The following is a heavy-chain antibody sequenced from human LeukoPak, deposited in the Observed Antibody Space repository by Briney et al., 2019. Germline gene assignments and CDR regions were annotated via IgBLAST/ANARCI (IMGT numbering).Heavy chain of an antibody. J-gene: IGHJ6*02. V-gene: IGHV3-30*18. Sequence: SLRLSCAASGFTFIDYGMHWVRQAPGKGLEWVAFISYDGSNTYYADSVKGRFIISRDNSKSTLHLQVNSLRAEDTAVYYRANIIQAVRDYGTDVWGQGTTVTVSS. CDR3: ANIIQAVRDYGTDV. D-gene: IGHD3-10*01. CDR2: ISYDGSNT. CDR1: GFTFIDYG.